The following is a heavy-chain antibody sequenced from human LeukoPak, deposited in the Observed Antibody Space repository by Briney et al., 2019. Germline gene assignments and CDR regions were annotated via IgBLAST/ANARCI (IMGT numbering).Heavy chain of an antibody. V-gene: IGHV3-23*01. D-gene: IGHD2-2*03. J-gene: IGHJ3*02. CDR3: VKDGWDI. CDR1: GFMFNDYT. Sequence: PGGSLRLSCAASGFMFNDYTMNWVRQAPGKGLEWVSVISNYGETTHYGYSAKGRFTISRDNSKNMLYLQMNSLRAEDTALYYCVKDGWDIWGQGTMVTVSS. CDR2: ISNYGETT.